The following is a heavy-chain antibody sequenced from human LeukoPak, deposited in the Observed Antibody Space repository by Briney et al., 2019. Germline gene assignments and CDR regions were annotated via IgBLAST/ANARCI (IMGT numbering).Heavy chain of an antibody. V-gene: IGHV4-59*08. Sequence: PSETLSLTCTVSGGSISSYSWSWIRQPPEKRLEWIGYVYYSGTTNYNPSLRSRVTISVDTSKNQFSLKLTSVTAADTAVYYCARGYSSSWYFNWFDPWGQGTLVTVSS. CDR2: VYYSGTT. J-gene: IGHJ5*02. D-gene: IGHD6-13*01. CDR1: GGSISSYS. CDR3: ARGYSSSWYFNWFDP.